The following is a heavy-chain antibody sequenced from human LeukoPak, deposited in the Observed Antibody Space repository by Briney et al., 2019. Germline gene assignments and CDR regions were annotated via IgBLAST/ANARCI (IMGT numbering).Heavy chain of an antibody. CDR3: TTDPIIVVVPAAILGIVATINDY. V-gene: IGHV3-15*01. CDR2: IKSKTDGGTT. D-gene: IGHD2-2*02. CDR1: GFTFSNAW. J-gene: IGHJ4*02. Sequence: GGSLRLSCAASGFTFSNAWMSWVRQAPGKGLEWVGRIKSKTDGGTTDYAAPVKGRFTISRDDSKNTLYLQMNSLKTEDTAVYYCTTDPIIVVVPAAILGIVATINDYWGQGTLVTVSS.